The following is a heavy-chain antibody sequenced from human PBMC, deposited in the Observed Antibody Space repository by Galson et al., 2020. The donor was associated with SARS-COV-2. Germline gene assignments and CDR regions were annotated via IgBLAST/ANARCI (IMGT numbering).Heavy chain of an antibody. D-gene: IGHD3-3*01. V-gene: IGHV3-11*01. CDR3: ARGDFWSGYYLDY. J-gene: IGHJ4*02. CDR2: ISSSGSTI. CDR1: GFTFSDYY. Sequence: NSGGSLRLSCAASGFTFSDYYMSWIRQAPGKGLEWVSYISSSGSTIYYADSVKGRFTISGDNAKNSLYLQMNSLRAEDTAVYYCARGDFWSGYYLDYWGQGTLVTVSS.